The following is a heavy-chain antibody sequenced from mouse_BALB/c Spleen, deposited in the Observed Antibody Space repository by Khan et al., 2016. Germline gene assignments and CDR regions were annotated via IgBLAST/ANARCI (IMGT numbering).Heavy chain of an antibody. CDR1: GFTFSDYY. CDR2: ISDGGSYT. J-gene: IGHJ2*01. Sequence: EVELVESGGGLVKPGGSLKLSCAASGFTFSDYYMYWVRQTPEKRLEWVATISDGGSYTYYPDSVKGRFTISRDNAKNNLYLQMSSLKSEDTAMYYCASDRYDYFDDWGQGTTLTVSS. V-gene: IGHV5-4*02. CDR3: ASDRYDYFDD. D-gene: IGHD2-14*01.